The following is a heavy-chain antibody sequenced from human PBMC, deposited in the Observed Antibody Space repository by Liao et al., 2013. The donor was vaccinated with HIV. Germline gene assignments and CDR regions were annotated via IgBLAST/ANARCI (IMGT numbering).Heavy chain of an antibody. CDR3: ARTDQYYDFWNGYENWFDP. V-gene: IGHV4-34*02. Sequence: QVQPQQWGAGLLKPSETLSLTCAVYGGSFSGYYWSWIRQPSGKGLEWIGEINHSGSTNYIPSLKSRVTMSVDTSKNQFSLKLSSVTAADTAVYYCARTDQYYDFWNGYENWFDPWGQGTLVTVSS. CDR2: INHSGST. D-gene: IGHD3-3*01. J-gene: IGHJ5*02. CDR1: GGSFSGYY.